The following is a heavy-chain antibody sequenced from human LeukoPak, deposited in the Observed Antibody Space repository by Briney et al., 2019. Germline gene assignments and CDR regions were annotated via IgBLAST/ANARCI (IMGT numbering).Heavy chain of an antibody. J-gene: IGHJ4*02. CDR3: VSTATFDY. V-gene: IGHV3-7*02. Sequence: PGGSLRLSCAASGXTFSSYWVSWVRQAPGKGLEWVANIKQDGSEKNYVDSVKSRFTISRDNAKNSLYLQMNSLRAEDTAVYYCVSTATFDYWGQGTLVTVSS. CDR2: IKQDGSEK. CDR1: GXTFSSYW. D-gene: IGHD1-1*01.